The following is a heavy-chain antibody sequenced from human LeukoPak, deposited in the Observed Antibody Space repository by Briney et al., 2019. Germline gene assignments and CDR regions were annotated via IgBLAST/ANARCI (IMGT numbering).Heavy chain of an antibody. CDR3: ARLMDWNDEFDY. CDR1: GFTFSSYS. CDR2: ISSSSSYI. D-gene: IGHD1-1*01. V-gene: IGHV3-21*01. J-gene: IGHJ4*02. Sequence: GGSLRLSCAVSGFTFSSYSMNWVRQAPGKGLEWVSSISSSSSYIYYADSVKGRFTISRDNAKNSLYLQMNSLRAEDTAVYYCARLMDWNDEFDYWGQGTLVTVSS.